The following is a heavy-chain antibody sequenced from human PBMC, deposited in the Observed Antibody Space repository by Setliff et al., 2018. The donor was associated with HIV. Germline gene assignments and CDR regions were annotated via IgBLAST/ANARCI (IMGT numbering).Heavy chain of an antibody. CDR3: ARHVGISIGGTRGDFDC. CDR1: GGSMSPYY. J-gene: IGHJ4*02. D-gene: IGHD6-13*01. Sequence: SETLSLTCTVSGGSMSPYYWSWIRQPPGKGLEWIGDIFSSGSTNYNPSLKSRVTISVDTSKNQFSLRLSSVTAADTAMYYCARHVGISIGGTRGDFDCWGQGTLVTVSS. CDR2: IFSSGST. V-gene: IGHV4-4*09.